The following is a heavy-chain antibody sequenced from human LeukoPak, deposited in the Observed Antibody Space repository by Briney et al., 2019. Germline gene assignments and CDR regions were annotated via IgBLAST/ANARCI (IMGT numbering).Heavy chain of an antibody. CDR1: GGSFSGYY. Sequence: SETLSLTCAVYGGSFSGYYWSWIRQPPGKGLEWIGEINHSGSTNYNPSLKSRVTISVDTSKNQFSLKLSSVAAADTAVYYRARGSNLVVVVAATTSFDYWGQGTLVTVSS. J-gene: IGHJ4*02. CDR3: ARGSNLVVVVAATTSFDY. V-gene: IGHV4-34*01. D-gene: IGHD2-15*01. CDR2: INHSGST.